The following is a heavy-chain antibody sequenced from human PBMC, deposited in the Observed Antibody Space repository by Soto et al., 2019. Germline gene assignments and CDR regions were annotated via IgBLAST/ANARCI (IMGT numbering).Heavy chain of an antibody. CDR1: CVPIPSFH. V-gene: IGHV4-59*01. CDR2: TSYTGNT. D-gene: IGHD1-26*01. CDR3: ARDMNAGFTHYFDP. J-gene: IGHJ5*02. Sequence: SGAPSPPLICSCVPIPSFHLGWGPPGPGKGLERIAYTSYTGNTNYNPSLQSRVTISMDTSKKQLSLKLTSMTAEDTAVYYCARDMNAGFTHYFDPWGQGTLVTVSS.